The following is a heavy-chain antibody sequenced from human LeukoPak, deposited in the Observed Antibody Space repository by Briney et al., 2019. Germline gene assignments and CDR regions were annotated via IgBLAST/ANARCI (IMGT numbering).Heavy chain of an antibody. CDR2: IWYDGSNK. D-gene: IGHD6-13*01. J-gene: IGHJ4*02. Sequence: GKSLRLSCAASGFTFRSYGMHWVRQAPGKGLEWVAVIWYDGSNKYYADSVKGRFTISRDNSENTLYLQMNSLRAEDTALYYCASDGIAVDRGIGYFDYWGQGTPVTVSS. CDR3: ASDGIAVDRGIGYFDY. V-gene: IGHV3-33*01. CDR1: GFTFRSYG.